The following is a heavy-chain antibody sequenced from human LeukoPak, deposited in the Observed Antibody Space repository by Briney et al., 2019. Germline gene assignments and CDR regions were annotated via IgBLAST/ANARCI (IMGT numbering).Heavy chain of an antibody. D-gene: IGHD3-22*01. CDR1: GGSFSGYY. J-gene: IGHJ5*02. V-gene: IGHV4-34*01. Sequence: SENLSLTCAVYGGSFSGYYWSWIRQPPGKGLEWIGEINHSGSTNYNPSLKSRVTISVDTSKNQFSLKLSSVTAADTAVYYCARGQRAAMITWGQGTLVTVSS. CDR3: ARGQRAAMIT. CDR2: INHSGST.